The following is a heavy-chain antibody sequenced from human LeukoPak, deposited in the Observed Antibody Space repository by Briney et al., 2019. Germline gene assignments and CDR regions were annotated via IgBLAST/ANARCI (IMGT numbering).Heavy chain of an antibody. Sequence: SETLSLTCTVSGGSISTYYWSWIRQPPEKGLEWIGYIYNNESTNYNPSLKSRVTISVDTSKNQFSLKLSSVTAADTAVYYCARERFTHYFDYWGQGTLVTVSS. V-gene: IGHV4-4*08. CDR3: ARERFTHYFDY. CDR1: GGSISTYY. J-gene: IGHJ4*02. CDR2: IYNNEST. D-gene: IGHD3-10*01.